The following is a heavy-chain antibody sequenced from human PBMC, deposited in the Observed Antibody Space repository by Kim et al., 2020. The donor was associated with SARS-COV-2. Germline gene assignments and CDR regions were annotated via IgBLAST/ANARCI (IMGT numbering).Heavy chain of an antibody. D-gene: IGHD6-19*01. CDR3: AREWPYSSGWSTRPDAFDI. CDR2: ISSSSSYI. CDR1: GFTFSSYS. J-gene: IGHJ3*02. V-gene: IGHV3-21*01. Sequence: GGSLRLSCAASGFTFSSYSMNWVRQAPGKGLEWVSSISSSSSYIYYADSVKGRFTISRDNAKNSLYLQMNSLRAEDTAVYYCAREWPYSSGWSTRPDAFDIWGQGTMVTVSS.